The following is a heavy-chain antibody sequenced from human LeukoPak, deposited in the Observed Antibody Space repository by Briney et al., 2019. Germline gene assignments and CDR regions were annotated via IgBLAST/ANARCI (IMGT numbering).Heavy chain of an antibody. D-gene: IGHD3-9*01. CDR3: AKSWDFDWLLSY. V-gene: IGHV3-23*01. Sequence: GGSLRLSCAASGFTFSNYATNWVRQAPGKGLEWVSGISGSGTSTYYADSVKGRFTTSRDNSKNTLHLQMDSLRAEDTAVYYCAKSWDFDWLLSYWGQGTLVTVSS. J-gene: IGHJ4*02. CDR1: GFTFSNYA. CDR2: ISGSGTST.